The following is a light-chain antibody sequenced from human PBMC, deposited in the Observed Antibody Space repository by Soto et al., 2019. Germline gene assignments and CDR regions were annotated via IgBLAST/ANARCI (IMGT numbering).Light chain of an antibody. CDR3: QHYNNWPPT. J-gene: IGKJ3*01. V-gene: IGKV3-15*01. CDR1: ESVHRN. CDR2: YAS. Sequence: EMVMTQSPATLSVSPGERVILSCRASESVHRNLAWYQQKPGQGPSLLIYYASTRATGVPDRFTGSGSGTEFTLTISSLQSEDSGVYHCQHYNNWPPTFGPGTNVEIK.